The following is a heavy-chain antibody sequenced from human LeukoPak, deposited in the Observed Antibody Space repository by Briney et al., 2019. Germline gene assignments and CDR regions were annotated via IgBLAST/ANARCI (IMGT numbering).Heavy chain of an antibody. J-gene: IGHJ3*02. Sequence: TGGSLRLSYAPSGFTFSSYAMSWVRQAPGKGLEWVAVISGGGSGTYYADSVRGRFTISRDNSKNTVYLQMNSLRAEDTAIYYCAKAVGSSGCFSRDAFDIWGQGTMVTVSS. CDR3: AKAVGSSGCFSRDAFDI. CDR1: GFTFSSYA. CDR2: ISGGGSGT. V-gene: IGHV3-23*01. D-gene: IGHD3-22*01.